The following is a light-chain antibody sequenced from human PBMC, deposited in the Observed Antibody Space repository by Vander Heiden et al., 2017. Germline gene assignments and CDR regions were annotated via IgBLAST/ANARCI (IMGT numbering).Light chain of an antibody. CDR1: QSISSY. V-gene: IGKV1-39*01. CDR2: AAS. J-gene: IGKJ2*01. CDR3: QQSDSSPLYT. Sequence: DIQMTQSPSSLSASVGDRVTITCRASQSISSYLNWYQQKPGKAPNLLIYAASNLQSGVPSRFSGSGSGTDFTLTISSVQPEDFATYYCQQSDSSPLYTFGPGTKLEIK.